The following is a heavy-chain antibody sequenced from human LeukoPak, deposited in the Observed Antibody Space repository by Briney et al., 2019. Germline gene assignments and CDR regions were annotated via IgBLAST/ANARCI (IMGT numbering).Heavy chain of an antibody. J-gene: IGHJ4*02. D-gene: IGHD2-15*01. CDR2: IYYSGST. V-gene: IGHV4-59*01. Sequence: SETLSLTCTVSGVSISSYYWSWIRQPPGKGLEWIGYIYYSGSTNYNPSLKSRVTISVDTSKNQFSLKLSSVTAADTAVYYCARVARGSRCSGGSCFDFDYWGQGTLVAVSS. CDR3: ARVARGSRCSGGSCFDFDY. CDR1: GVSISSYY.